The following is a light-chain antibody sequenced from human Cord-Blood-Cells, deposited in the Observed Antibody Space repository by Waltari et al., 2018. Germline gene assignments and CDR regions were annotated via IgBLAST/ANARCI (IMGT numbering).Light chain of an antibody. V-gene: IGKV1-39*01. CDR3: QQSYSTPIT. CDR1: QSISSY. Sequence: DIQTLQPPSSLAPSVGDRVTNTCRASQSISSYLNWYQQKPGKAPKLLIYAASSLQSGVPSRFSGSGSGTDFTLTISSLQPEDFATYYCQQSYSTPITFGQGTRLEIK. J-gene: IGKJ5*01. CDR2: AAS.